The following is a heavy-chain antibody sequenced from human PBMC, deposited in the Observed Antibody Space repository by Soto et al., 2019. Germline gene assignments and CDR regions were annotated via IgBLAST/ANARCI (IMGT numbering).Heavy chain of an antibody. CDR3: ARDIQGLLNYYGMDV. Sequence: QVQLVESGGGVVQPGRSLRLSCAASGFTFSSYGMHWVRQAPGKGLEWVAVIWYDGSNKYYADSVKGRFTISRDNSKNTLYLQMNSLRAEDTAVYYCARDIQGLLNYYGMDVWGQGTTVTVSS. V-gene: IGHV3-33*01. J-gene: IGHJ6*02. CDR2: IWYDGSNK. CDR1: GFTFSSYG. D-gene: IGHD2-15*01.